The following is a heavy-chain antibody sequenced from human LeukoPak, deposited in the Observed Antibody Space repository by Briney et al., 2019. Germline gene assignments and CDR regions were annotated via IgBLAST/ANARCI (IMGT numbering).Heavy chain of an antibody. D-gene: IGHD3-22*01. CDR3: ARARLDSSGRFDY. CDR1: GGSISSYY. Sequence: SETLSLTCTVSGGSISSYYWSWIRQSPGKGLEWIGYIYYGGSTDYNPSLKSRVTISKDTSKTQFSPRLSSVTAADTAVYYCARARLDSSGRFDYRGQGTLVTVSS. V-gene: IGHV4-59*01. CDR2: IYYGGST. J-gene: IGHJ4*02.